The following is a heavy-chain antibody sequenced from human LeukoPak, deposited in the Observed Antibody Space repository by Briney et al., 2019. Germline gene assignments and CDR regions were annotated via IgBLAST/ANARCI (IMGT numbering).Heavy chain of an antibody. V-gene: IGHV4-34*01. CDR3: AISTVDTVMVVRNY. Sequence: SETLSLTCAVYGGSFNNYYWGWIRQTPGKRLEWIGEINHSGSTNYNPSLKSRVIISVDTSKNQFSLKLSSATAADTAVYYCAISTVDTVMVVRNYWGQGTLVTVSS. D-gene: IGHD5-18*01. J-gene: IGHJ4*02. CDR2: INHSGST. CDR1: GGSFNNYY.